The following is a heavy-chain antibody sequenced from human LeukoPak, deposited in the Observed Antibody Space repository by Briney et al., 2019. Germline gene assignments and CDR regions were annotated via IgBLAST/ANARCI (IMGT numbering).Heavy chain of an antibody. D-gene: IGHD2-2*02. V-gene: IGHV4-59*11. J-gene: IGHJ5*02. CDR2: IYYSGSP. CDR1: GGSISSHY. CDR3: ARVCGSTSCYTQNWFDP. Sequence: PSETLSLTCTVSGGSISSHYWSWIRQPPGKGLEWIGYIYYSGSPNYNPSLKSRVTISVDTSKNQFSLKLSSVTAADTAVYYCARVCGSTSCYTQNWFDPWGQGTLVTVSS.